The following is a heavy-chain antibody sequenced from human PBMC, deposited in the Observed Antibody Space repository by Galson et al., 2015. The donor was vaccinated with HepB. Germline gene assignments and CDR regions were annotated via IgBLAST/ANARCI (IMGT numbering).Heavy chain of an antibody. Sequence: SLRLSCAASGFTFSTYWMVWVRQAPGKGLAWVSRINNIGTSIAYADSVKGRFTISRDNVKNTLYLQMNSLRAEDTAVYYCAKRAQYSSTWGRTRFSSYFDMDVWGQGTTVTVSS. J-gene: IGHJ6*02. CDR1: GFTFSTYW. CDR3: AKRAQYSSTWGRTRFSSYFDMDV. CDR2: INNIGTSI. D-gene: IGHD6-13*01. V-gene: IGHV3-74*01.